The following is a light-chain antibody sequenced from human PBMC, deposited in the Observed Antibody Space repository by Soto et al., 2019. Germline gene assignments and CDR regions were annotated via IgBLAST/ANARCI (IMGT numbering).Light chain of an antibody. CDR3: QQYGRSLT. V-gene: IGKV3-20*01. Sequence: EIVLTQSPGTLSLSPGERATLSCRASQSVSSTYVAWYQQKPGQAPRLLIYAASSRATSIPDRFSGSGSGTDSTLTISMKEHDVFAEYYQQQYGRSLTFGEGTKVEIK. J-gene: IGKJ4*01. CDR1: QSVSSTY. CDR2: AAS.